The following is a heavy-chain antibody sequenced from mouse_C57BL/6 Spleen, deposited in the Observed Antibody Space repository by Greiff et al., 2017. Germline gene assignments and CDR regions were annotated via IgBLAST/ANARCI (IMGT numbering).Heavy chain of an antibody. CDR3: ARYEEYYAMDY. CDR1: GYTFTSYW. CDR2: IDPSDSDT. V-gene: IGHV1-69*01. Sequence: VQLQQPGAELVMPGASVKLSCKASGYTFTSYWMHWVKQRPGQGLEWIGEIDPSDSDTNYNKKFKGKTTLTVDKSSSTAYMQLSSLTSEDSAVYYGARYEEYYAMDYWGQGTSVTVSS. D-gene: IGHD2-12*01. J-gene: IGHJ4*01.